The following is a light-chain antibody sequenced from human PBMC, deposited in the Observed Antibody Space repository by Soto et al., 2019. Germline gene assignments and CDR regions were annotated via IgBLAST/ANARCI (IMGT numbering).Light chain of an antibody. V-gene: IGKV3D-15*01. J-gene: IGKJ5*01. CDR3: QQYNNWPPFT. Sequence: EIVLTQSPVTLSLSPGERATLSCRASQSVSSSYLAWYQQKPGQAPRLLIYGASARATGIPARFSGSGSGTEFTLTISSLQSEDFAVYYCQQYNNWPPFTFGQGTRLEIK. CDR2: GAS. CDR1: QSVSSSY.